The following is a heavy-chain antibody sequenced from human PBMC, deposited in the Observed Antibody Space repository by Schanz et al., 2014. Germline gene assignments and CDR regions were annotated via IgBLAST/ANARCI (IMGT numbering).Heavy chain of an antibody. Sequence: EVRLVESGGGLVQPGGSLRLSCEASGFDFNSYSMNWVRQVPGKGLEWLSYIATSSSTRHYADSVKGRVTISRDNAKNSVSLQMNSLRAEDTAVYYCAREEGWGIAAAGPKHYYYGMDVWGQGTTVTVSS. J-gene: IGHJ6*02. CDR2: IATSSSTR. CDR3: AREEGWGIAAAGPKHYYYGMDV. V-gene: IGHV3-48*01. CDR1: GFDFNSYS. D-gene: IGHD6-13*01.